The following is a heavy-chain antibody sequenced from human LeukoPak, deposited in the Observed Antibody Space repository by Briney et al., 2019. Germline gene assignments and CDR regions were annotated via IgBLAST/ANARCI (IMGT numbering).Heavy chain of an antibody. V-gene: IGHV3-30*02. CDR1: GFTFSSYG. CDR2: VHYGGSNK. D-gene: IGHD5-12*01. CDR3: VRDGSGYAMWD. J-gene: IGHJ4*02. Sequence: PGGSLRLSCAASGFTFSSYGMHWVRQAPGKGLEWVAFVHYGGSNKYYADSVKGRFAISRDNSKNTLYLQMNSLRAEDTAVYYCVRDGSGYAMWDWGQGTRVTVSS.